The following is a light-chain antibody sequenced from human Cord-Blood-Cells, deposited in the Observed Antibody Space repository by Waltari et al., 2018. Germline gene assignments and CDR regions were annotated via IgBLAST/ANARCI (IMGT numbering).Light chain of an antibody. J-gene: IGKJ3*01. CDR1: QSISSY. CDR3: QQSYSTLFT. Sequence: DTQMTQCNSSLSASVGDRVTSTCRASQSISSYLNWYQQKPGKAPELLIYAASSLQSGVPSRFSGSGSGTDVTLTISSLQPEDFATYYCQQSYSTLFTFGPGTKVDIK. CDR2: AAS. V-gene: IGKV1-39*01.